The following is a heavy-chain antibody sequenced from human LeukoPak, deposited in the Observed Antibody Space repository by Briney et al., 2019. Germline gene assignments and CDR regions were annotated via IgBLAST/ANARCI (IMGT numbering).Heavy chain of an antibody. CDR1: GGSFSNYY. J-gene: IGHJ6*03. CDR2: INDSERI. CDR3: VRRWNYGVYYHIDV. D-gene: IGHD1-7*01. Sequence: HPSETLSLTCAVYGGSFSNYYWGWIRQSPVKGLEWIGEINDSERIIYNPSLKSRVTIPVDMSKNQFSLRLNSVTAADTAIYYCVRRWNYGVYYHIDVWGKGTTVTVSS. V-gene: IGHV4-34*01.